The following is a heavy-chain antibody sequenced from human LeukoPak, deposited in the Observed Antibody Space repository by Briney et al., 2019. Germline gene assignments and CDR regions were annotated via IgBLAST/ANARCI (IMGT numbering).Heavy chain of an antibody. CDR2: INHSGST. CDR1: GGSFSGYY. J-gene: IGHJ3*02. D-gene: IGHD5-24*01. Sequence: SETLSLTCAVYGGSFSGYYWSWIRQPPGKGLEWIGEINHSGSTNYNPSLKSRVTISVDTSKNQFSLKLSSVTAADTAVYYCARGQSHDAFDIWGQGTMVTVSP. V-gene: IGHV4-34*01. CDR3: ARGQSHDAFDI.